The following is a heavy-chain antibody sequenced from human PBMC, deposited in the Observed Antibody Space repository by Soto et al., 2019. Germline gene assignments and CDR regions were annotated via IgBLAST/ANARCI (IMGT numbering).Heavy chain of an antibody. CDR1: GFTFSSYA. Sequence: PGGSLRLSCAASGFTFSSYAMSWVRQAPGKGLEWVSAISGSGGSTYYADSVKGRFTISRDNSKNTQYLQMNSLRAEDTAVYYCAKDPPWVDDYSNYWGTSNADYWGQGTLVTVSS. CDR2: ISGSGGST. J-gene: IGHJ4*02. D-gene: IGHD4-4*01. CDR3: AKDPPWVDDYSNYWGTSNADY. V-gene: IGHV3-23*01.